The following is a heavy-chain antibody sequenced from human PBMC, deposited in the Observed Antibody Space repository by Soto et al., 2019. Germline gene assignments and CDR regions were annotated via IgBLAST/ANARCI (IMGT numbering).Heavy chain of an antibody. Sequence: GGSLRLSCAASGFTFSSYSMNWVRQAPGKGLEWVSSISSSSSYIYYADSVKGRFTISRDNAKNSLYLQMNSLRAEDTAVYYCARGHSSSWRSYMDVWGKGTTVTVSS. D-gene: IGHD6-13*01. CDR3: ARGHSSSWRSYMDV. CDR2: ISSSSSYI. J-gene: IGHJ6*03. CDR1: GFTFSSYS. V-gene: IGHV3-21*01.